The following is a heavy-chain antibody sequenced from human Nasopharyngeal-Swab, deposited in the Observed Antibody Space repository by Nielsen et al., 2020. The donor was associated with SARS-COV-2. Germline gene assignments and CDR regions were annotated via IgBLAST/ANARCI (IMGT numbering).Heavy chain of an antibody. D-gene: IGHD5-24*01. V-gene: IGHV4-30-4*08. Sequence: SETLSLTCTVSGGSISSGDYYWSWIRQHPEKGLELIGYIYYSGITYYNPSLRSRVSMSVDTSKNQFSLMLSSVTAADTAVYYCARGGYNSPLNFDYWGQGTLVAVSS. CDR2: IYYSGIT. J-gene: IGHJ4*02. CDR3: ARGGYNSPLNFDY. CDR1: GGSISSGDYY.